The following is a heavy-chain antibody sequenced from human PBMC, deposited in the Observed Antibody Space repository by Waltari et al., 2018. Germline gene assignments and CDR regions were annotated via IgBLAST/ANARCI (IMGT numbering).Heavy chain of an antibody. J-gene: IGHJ6*03. V-gene: IGHV4-34*01. CDR3: TRKGPLYYYYYMDV. CDR1: GGSFSGDY. CDR2: INHSGST. Sequence: QVQLQQWGAGLLKHSGTVSLTCAVYGGSFSGDYWSGIRKSPGKGLEWIGEINHSGSTNQNPSLQSRVTISVDMSKNQFSLKLSSVTAADTAVYYCTRKGPLYYYYYMDVWGRVTTVTVSS.